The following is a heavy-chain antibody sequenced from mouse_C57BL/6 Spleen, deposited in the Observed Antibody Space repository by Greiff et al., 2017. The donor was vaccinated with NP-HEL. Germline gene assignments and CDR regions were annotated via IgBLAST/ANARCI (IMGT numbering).Heavy chain of an antibody. V-gene: IGHV5-4*01. D-gene: IGHD2-5*01. CDR2: ISDGSSYT. CDR1: GFTFSSYA. J-gene: IGHJ1*03. Sequence: EVKLEESGGGLVKPGGSLKLSCAASGFTFSSYAMSWVRQTPEKRLEWVATISDGSSYTYYPDNVKGRFTISRDNAKNNLYLQMSHLKSEDTAMYYCARESNSWYFDVWGTGTTVTVSS. CDR3: ARESNSWYFDV.